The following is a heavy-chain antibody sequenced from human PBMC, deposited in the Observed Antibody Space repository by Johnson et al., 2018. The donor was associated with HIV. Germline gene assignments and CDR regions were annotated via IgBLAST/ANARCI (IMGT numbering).Heavy chain of an antibody. J-gene: IGHJ3*02. CDR1: GFTFSSYA. CDR2: ISYDGSNK. V-gene: IGHV3-30-3*01. Sequence: QVQLVESGGGLVQPGGSLRVSCAASGFTFSSYAMHWVRQAPGKGLEWVAVISYDGSNKYYADSVKGRFTISRDNSKNTLYLQMNSLRAEDTAVYYCARQKNSQGRWLQFDAFDIWGQGTMVTVSS. D-gene: IGHD5-24*01. CDR3: ARQKNSQGRWLQFDAFDI.